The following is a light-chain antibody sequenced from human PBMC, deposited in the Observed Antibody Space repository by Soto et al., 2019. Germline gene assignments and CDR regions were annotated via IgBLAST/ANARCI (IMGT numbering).Light chain of an antibody. CDR2: DVS. J-gene: IGLJ2*01. Sequence: QSALTPPASVSGSPGQSITISCTGTSSDVGGYNYVSWYQQHPGKAPKLMIYDVSNRPSGVSNRFSGSKSGKTASLTISGLQAEDEGDYYCSSYTSSSTLVVFGGGTNLTVL. CDR1: SSDVGGYNY. CDR3: SSYTSSSTLVV. V-gene: IGLV2-14*01.